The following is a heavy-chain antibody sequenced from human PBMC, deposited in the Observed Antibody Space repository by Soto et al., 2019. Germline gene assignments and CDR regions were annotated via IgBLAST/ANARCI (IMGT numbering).Heavy chain of an antibody. CDR1: GFTFSSHA. CDR2: ISAGGDGA. D-gene: IGHD2-15*01. V-gene: IGHV3-23*01. J-gene: IGHJ4*02. CDR3: ARDLWWYLH. Sequence: EVQLLESGGGLVQPGGALRLSCAASGFTFSSHAMSWVRQAPGKGLEWVSSISAGGDGAYYADSVKGRFTISRANSNNTLYLQMNRLRTEGTAVYYCARDLWWYLHWGQGTLVTVSS.